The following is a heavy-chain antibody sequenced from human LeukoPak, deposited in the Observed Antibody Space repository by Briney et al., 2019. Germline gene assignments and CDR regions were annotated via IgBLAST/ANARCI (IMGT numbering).Heavy chain of an antibody. CDR3: VREARGYHYTYFDY. Sequence: PGGSLRLSCAASGFTFSSYAMSWVRQTTGEGLEWVAAIASGFQTFYAGSVKGRFTVSREEAKNSLYLQMNSLRAGDTAVYYCVREARGYHYTYFDYWGQGTLVTVSS. D-gene: IGHD5-18*01. CDR2: IASGFQT. J-gene: IGHJ4*02. CDR1: GFTFSSYA. V-gene: IGHV3-13*01.